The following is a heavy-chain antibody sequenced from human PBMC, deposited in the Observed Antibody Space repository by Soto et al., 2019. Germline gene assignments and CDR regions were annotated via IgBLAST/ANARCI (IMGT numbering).Heavy chain of an antibody. V-gene: IGHV1-69*01. Sequence: QVQLVQSGAEVKKPGSSVKVSCKASGGTFSSYAISGVRQAPGQGLEWMGGIIPIFGTANYAQKFQGRVTITADESTSTAYMELSSLRSEDTAVYYCATFLYSGSYDPFDYWGQGTLVTVSS. D-gene: IGHD1-26*01. CDR1: GGTFSSYA. J-gene: IGHJ4*02. CDR2: IIPIFGTA. CDR3: ATFLYSGSYDPFDY.